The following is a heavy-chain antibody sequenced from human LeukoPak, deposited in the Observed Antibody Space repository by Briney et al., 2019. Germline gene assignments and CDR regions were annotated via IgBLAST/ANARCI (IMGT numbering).Heavy chain of an antibody. Sequence: PGGSLRLSCAASGFTFSSYAVHWVRRAPGKGLEWVAVISYDGSNTYYADSLKGRFTISRDNSKNTLYLQMNSLRAEDTAVYYCAKEGVIAVVDYWGQGTLVTVSS. CDR3: AKEGVIAVVDY. D-gene: IGHD6-19*01. CDR1: GFTFSSYA. J-gene: IGHJ4*02. CDR2: ISYDGSNT. V-gene: IGHV3-30*04.